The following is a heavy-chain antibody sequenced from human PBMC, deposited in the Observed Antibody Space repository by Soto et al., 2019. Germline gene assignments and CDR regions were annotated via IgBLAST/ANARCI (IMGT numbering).Heavy chain of an antibody. J-gene: IGHJ4*02. CDR3: AAGGGLPRYY. V-gene: IGHV4-30-2*01. CDR1: GGSISSGGYS. Sequence: SETLSLTCAVSGGSISSGGYSWRWIRQPPGKGLEWIGYIYHSGSTYYTPSLKSRVTISLDRSKNQFSLKLSSVTAADTAVYYCAAGGGLPRYYWGQGTLVTVSP. CDR2: IYHSGST. D-gene: IGHD5-12*01.